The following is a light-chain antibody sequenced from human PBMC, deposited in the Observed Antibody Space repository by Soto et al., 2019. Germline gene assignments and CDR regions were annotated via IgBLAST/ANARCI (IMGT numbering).Light chain of an antibody. CDR2: DVS. CDR3: SSYTTSSTYG. CDR1: SSDVGGYNY. V-gene: IGLV2-14*03. Sequence: QSVLTQPASVSGSPGQSITISCTGTSSDVGGYNYVSWSRHHPGKAPELLVYDVSNRPSGVSNRDSGSKSGNTASLTISGRQAEDEADYYCSSYTTSSTYGVGTGTKVTVL. J-gene: IGLJ1*01.